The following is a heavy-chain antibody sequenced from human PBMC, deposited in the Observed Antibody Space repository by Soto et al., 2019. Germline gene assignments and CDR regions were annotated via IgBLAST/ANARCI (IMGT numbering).Heavy chain of an antibody. D-gene: IGHD3-22*01. V-gene: IGHV3-73*01. CDR1: GFTFSGSA. CDR3: TRPTDYYDSSGPTSNDYGMDV. J-gene: IGHJ6*02. CDR2: IRSKANSYAT. Sequence: PGGSLRLSCAASGFTFSGSAMHWVRQASGKGLEWVGRIRSKANSYATAYAASVKGRFTISRDDSKNTAYLQMNSLKTEDTAVYYCTRPTDYYDSSGPTSNDYGMDVWGQGTTVTVSS.